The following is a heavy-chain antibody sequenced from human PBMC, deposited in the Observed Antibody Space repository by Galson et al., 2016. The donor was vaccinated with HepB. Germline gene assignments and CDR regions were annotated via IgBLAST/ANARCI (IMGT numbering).Heavy chain of an antibody. Sequence: SLRLSCAASGFTFSSCAMTWVRQAPGKGLEWVSAISGRGGSTYYADSVKGRFPISRDNSKNTLYLQMSSLRAEDTAVYYCAKDQAADTGIGGYHYYGLDVWGQGTTVTVSS. D-gene: IGHD5-18*01. V-gene: IGHV3-23*01. CDR3: AKDQAADTGIGGYHYYGLDV. CDR1: GFTFSSCA. CDR2: ISGRGGST. J-gene: IGHJ6*02.